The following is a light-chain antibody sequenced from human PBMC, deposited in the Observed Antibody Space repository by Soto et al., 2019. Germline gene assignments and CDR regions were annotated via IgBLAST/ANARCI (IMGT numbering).Light chain of an antibody. CDR2: CAS. CDR3: QQYGSSPT. J-gene: IGKJ1*01. Sequence: EIVLTQSPGTLSLSPGDRATLSCRASQSVSSSYLAWYQHGSGQAPRLLISCASSRATGIPDRFSRSGSRTDFAITIHRLEPEDFAVYYCQQYGSSPTLGRGTKEQI. CDR1: QSVSSSY. V-gene: IGKV3-20*01.